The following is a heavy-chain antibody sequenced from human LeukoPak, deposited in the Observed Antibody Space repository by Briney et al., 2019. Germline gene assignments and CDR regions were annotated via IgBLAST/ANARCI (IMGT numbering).Heavy chain of an antibody. CDR2: INQDGSEK. CDR3: ARPVPAAISPDAFDT. Sequence: GGSLRLSCAASAFSFSSYWMSWVRQAPGKGLEWVANINQDGSEKYYVDSVKGRFTISRDNAKNSLYLQMNSLRAEDTAVYYCARPVPAAISPDAFDTWGQGTMVTVSS. D-gene: IGHD2-2*02. CDR1: AFSFSSYW. J-gene: IGHJ3*02. V-gene: IGHV3-7*01.